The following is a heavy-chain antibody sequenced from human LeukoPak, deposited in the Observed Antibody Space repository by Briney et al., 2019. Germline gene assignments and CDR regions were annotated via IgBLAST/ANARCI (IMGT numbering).Heavy chain of an antibody. D-gene: IGHD2-15*01. CDR2: ITAGNGNT. CDR1: GYIFIGYA. CDR3: ARDSGEYYFDY. Sequence: ASVKVSCKASGYIFIGYAMHWVRQAPGQRLEWMGWITAGNGNTKYSQKFRGRVTITRDTSASTAYMELSSLRSEDTAVYYCARDSGEYYFDYWGQGTLVTVSS. V-gene: IGHV1-3*01. J-gene: IGHJ4*02.